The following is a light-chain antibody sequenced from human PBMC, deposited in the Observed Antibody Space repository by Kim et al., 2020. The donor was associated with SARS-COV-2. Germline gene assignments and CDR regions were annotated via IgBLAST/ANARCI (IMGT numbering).Light chain of an antibody. J-gene: IGKJ4*01. CDR3: QQSDDFVT. CDR2: DAS. CDR1: EDIKDY. Sequence: SASVGDRVTITCHASEDIKDYLNWYQQKPGKAPKLLVYDASNLETGVSSRFSGSGSGTEFTFTISSLQPEDIGTYYCQQSDDFVTFGGGTKVDIK. V-gene: IGKV1-33*01.